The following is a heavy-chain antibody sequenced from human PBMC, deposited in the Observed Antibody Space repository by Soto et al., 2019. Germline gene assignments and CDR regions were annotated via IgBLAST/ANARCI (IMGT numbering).Heavy chain of an antibody. D-gene: IGHD6-6*01. CDR1: GFTFSSYA. CDR3: AQGYGGSSSTY. J-gene: IGHJ4*02. Sequence: VGSLRLSCAVSGFTFSSYAMSWVRQAPGKGLEWVSTISGSGGSTDIADSVKGRFTISRDNSKNTLYLQMNSLRAEDTAVYYCAQGYGGSSSTYWGQGTLVTFSS. CDR2: ISGSGGST. V-gene: IGHV3-23*01.